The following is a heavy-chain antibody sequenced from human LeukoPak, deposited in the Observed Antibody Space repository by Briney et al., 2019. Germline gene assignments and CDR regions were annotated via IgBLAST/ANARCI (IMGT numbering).Heavy chain of an antibody. Sequence: SETLSLTCLVSNYSINTGFYWGWIRQSPGKGLEWIGSVYHSGSTYSNPSLTSRVTLSIDASKNEFYLKLTSVTAADTAVYYCARSSFGRVGAKRNFDYWGQGTLVTVSS. CDR2: VYHSGST. V-gene: IGHV4-38-2*01. J-gene: IGHJ4*02. D-gene: IGHD1-26*01. CDR3: ARSSFGRVGAKRNFDY. CDR1: NYSINTGFY.